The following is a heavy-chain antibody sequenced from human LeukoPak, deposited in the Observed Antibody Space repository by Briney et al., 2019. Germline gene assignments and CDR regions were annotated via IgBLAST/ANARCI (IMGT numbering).Heavy chain of an antibody. Sequence: PGGSLRLSCAASGFTFSSYGMHWVRQAPGKGLEWVAFIRYDGSNKYYADSVKGRFTISRDNSKNTLYLQMNSLRAEDTAVYYCAKDPGQWGEYDFWSGYFDYWGQGTLVTVSS. J-gene: IGHJ4*02. V-gene: IGHV3-30*02. D-gene: IGHD3-3*01. CDR1: GFTFSSYG. CDR2: IRYDGSNK. CDR3: AKDPGQWGEYDFWSGYFDY.